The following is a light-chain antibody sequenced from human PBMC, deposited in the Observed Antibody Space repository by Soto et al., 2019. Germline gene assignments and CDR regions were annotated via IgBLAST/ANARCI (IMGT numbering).Light chain of an antibody. Sequence: EIVLTQSPATLSLSPGERATLPCRASQSVINYLAWYQQKPGQAPRLLIYDTSTRATGVPTRFSGSRSGAEFTLTINSLQSEDFAVYYCQPYNNWPLTFGGGTKVDIK. CDR1: QSVINY. J-gene: IGKJ4*01. CDR2: DTS. V-gene: IGKV3-15*01. CDR3: QPYNNWPLT.